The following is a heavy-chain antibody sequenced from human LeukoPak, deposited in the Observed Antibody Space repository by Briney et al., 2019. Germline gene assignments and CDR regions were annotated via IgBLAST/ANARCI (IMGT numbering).Heavy chain of an antibody. CDR3: ARESSLTGAYFDC. J-gene: IGHJ4*02. CDR2: INSDGSST. Sequence: GGSLRLSCAASGFTFSSYWMHWVRQAPGKGLVWVSRINSDGSSTSYADSVKGRFTISRDNAKNTLYLQMNSLRAEDTAVYYCARESSLTGAYFDCWGQGTLVTVSS. D-gene: IGHD3-10*01. V-gene: IGHV3-74*01. CDR1: GFTFSSYW.